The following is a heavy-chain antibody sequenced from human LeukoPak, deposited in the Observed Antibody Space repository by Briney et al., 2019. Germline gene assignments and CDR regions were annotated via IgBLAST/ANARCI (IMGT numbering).Heavy chain of an antibody. CDR3: ARESDTAMVTRFDY. CDR1: GFIFGNYW. D-gene: IGHD5-18*01. Sequence: GGSLRLSCAASGFIFGNYWMGWVRQAPGKGLEWVAYIKQDGSEKYYVDSVKGRFSISRDNAKNSLYLQLNSLRVEDTAVYYCARESDTAMVTRFDYWGQGTLVTVSS. CDR2: IKQDGSEK. V-gene: IGHV3-7*01. J-gene: IGHJ4*02.